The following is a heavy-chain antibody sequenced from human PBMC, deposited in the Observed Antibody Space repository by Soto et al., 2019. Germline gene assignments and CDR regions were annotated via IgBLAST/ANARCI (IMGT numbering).Heavy chain of an antibody. CDR3: ARDPVCSGGSCYDY. D-gene: IGHD2-15*01. CDR1: GFTFSRYW. CDR2: IKQDGSEI. J-gene: IGHJ4*02. Sequence: EVQLVESGGGLVQPGGSLRLPCAASGFTFSRYWMTWVRQAPGKGLEWVANIKQDGSEIYYVDSVKGRFTISRDNAENSLYLQMNSLRAEDTAVYYCARDPVCSGGSCYDYWGQGTLVTVSS. V-gene: IGHV3-7*01.